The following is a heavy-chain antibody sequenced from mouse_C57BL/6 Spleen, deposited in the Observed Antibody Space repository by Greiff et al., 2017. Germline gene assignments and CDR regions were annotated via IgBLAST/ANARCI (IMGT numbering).Heavy chain of an antibody. J-gene: IGHJ2*01. Sequence: EVKLMESGGDLVKPGGSLKLSCAASGFTFSSYGMSWVRQTPDKRLEWVATICSGGSYTYYPDSVKGRFTISRDNAKNTLYLQMSSLKSEDTAMYYCARHGYYGSSYYFDYCGQGTTLTVSS. D-gene: IGHD1-1*01. CDR2: ICSGGSYT. CDR1: GFTFSSYG. V-gene: IGHV5-6*01. CDR3: ARHGYYGSSYYFDY.